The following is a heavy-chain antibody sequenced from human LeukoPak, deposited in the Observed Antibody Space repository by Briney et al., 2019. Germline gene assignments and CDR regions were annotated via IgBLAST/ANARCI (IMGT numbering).Heavy chain of an antibody. V-gene: IGHV3-30*02. CDR3: ARVSGAAADPGGYYYYFYMDV. CDR1: GFTFSSYG. J-gene: IGHJ6*03. CDR2: IRYDGSNK. D-gene: IGHD6-13*01. Sequence: GGSLRLSCAASGFTFSSYGMHWVRQAPGKGLEWVAFIRYDGSNKYYADSVKGRFTISRDNSKNTLYLQMNSLRAEDTAVYYCARVSGAAADPGGYYYYFYMDVWGKGTTVTVSS.